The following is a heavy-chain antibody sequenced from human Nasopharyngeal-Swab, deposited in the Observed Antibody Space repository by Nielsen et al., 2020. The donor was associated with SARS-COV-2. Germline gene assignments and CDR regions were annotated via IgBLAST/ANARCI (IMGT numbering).Heavy chain of an antibody. Sequence: GESLQISCAASGFTFSSYAMSWVRQAPGKGLEWVSAISGSGGSTYYADSVKGRFTISRDNSKNTLYLQMNSLRAEDTAVYYCAKSSRIVVVPAAKWFDPWGQGTLVTVSS. J-gene: IGHJ5*02. V-gene: IGHV3-23*01. CDR2: ISGSGGST. CDR3: AKSSRIVVVPAAKWFDP. CDR1: GFTFSSYA. D-gene: IGHD2-2*01.